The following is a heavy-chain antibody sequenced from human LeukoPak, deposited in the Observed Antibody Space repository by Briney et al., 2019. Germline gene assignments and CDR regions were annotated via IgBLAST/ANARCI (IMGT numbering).Heavy chain of an antibody. J-gene: IGHJ5*02. Sequence: SETLSLTCAVYGGSFSGYYWSWTRQPPGKGLNWIGEINHSGSTNYTPSLKSRVTISVDTSKNQFSLKLSSVTAADTAVYYCARARTFRIPLLYYWFDPWGQGTLVTVSS. CDR2: INHSGST. CDR3: ARARTFRIPLLYYWFDP. CDR1: GGSFSGYY. D-gene: IGHD3-9*01. V-gene: IGHV4-34*01.